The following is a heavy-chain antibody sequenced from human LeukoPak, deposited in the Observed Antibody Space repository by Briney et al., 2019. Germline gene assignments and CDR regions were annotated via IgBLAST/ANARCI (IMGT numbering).Heavy chain of an antibody. CDR1: GFTFSSYA. D-gene: IGHD3-3*01. V-gene: IGHV3-23*01. CDR2: ISGSGDAR. J-gene: IGHJ5*02. Sequence: GGSLRLSCTGSGFTFSSYAMTWVRQAPGKGLEWVSTISGSGDARYYADSVKGRFTISRDNPINTPYLQMSSLRAEDTALYYCAKERFRALDPWGRGTLVSVAS. CDR3: AKERFRALDP.